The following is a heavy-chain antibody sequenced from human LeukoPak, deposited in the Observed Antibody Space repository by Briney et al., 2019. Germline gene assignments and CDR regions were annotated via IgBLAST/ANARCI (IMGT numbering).Heavy chain of an antibody. CDR3: ARGSNSTGGPATAPAYYFDY. V-gene: IGHV4-34*01. CDR2: INHSGST. D-gene: IGHD2-8*02. CDR1: GGSFSGYY. J-gene: IGHJ4*02. Sequence: PSETLSLTCVVYGGSFSGYYWSWIRQPPGKGLEWIGEINHSGSTNYNPSLKSRVTISVDTSKNQFSLKLSSVTAADTAVYYCARGSNSTGGPATAPAYYFDYWGQGTLVTVSS.